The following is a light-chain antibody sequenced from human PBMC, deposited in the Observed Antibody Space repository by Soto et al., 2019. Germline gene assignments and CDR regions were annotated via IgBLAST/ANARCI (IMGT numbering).Light chain of an antibody. CDR2: GAS. Sequence: EIILTQSPASLSVSPGERATLSCRASQSVNNNLAWYQQKPGQAPRLLIYGASSRATGIPDRFSGSGSGTDFTLTISRLEPEDFAVYYCQQYGSSLLTFGGGTKVEIK. V-gene: IGKV3-20*01. J-gene: IGKJ4*01. CDR3: QQYGSSLLT. CDR1: QSVNNN.